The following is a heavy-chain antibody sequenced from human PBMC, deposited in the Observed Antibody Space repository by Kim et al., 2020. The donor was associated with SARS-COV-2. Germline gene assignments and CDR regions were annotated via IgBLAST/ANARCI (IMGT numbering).Heavy chain of an antibody. J-gene: IGHJ4*02. Sequence: GGSLRLSCAASGFTFSSYWMSWVRQAPGKGLEWVANIKQDGSEKYYVDSVKGRFTISRDNAKNSLYLQMNSLRAEDTAVYYCARGSRYDILTGYHYFDYWGQGTLVTVSS. D-gene: IGHD3-9*01. V-gene: IGHV3-7*03. CDR2: IKQDGSEK. CDR1: GFTFSSYW. CDR3: ARGSRYDILTGYHYFDY.